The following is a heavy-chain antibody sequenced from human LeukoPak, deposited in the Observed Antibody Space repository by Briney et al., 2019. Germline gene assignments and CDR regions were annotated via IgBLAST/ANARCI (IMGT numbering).Heavy chain of an antibody. CDR1: GGSISSYY. D-gene: IGHD5-18*01. CDR3: ARYRGGYSYGWEYYYYYMDV. V-gene: IGHV4-59*01. CDR2: IYYSGST. Sequence: SETLSLTCTVSGGSISSYYWSWIRQPPGKGLEWIGYIYYSGSTNYNPSLKSRVTISVDTSKNQFSLKLSSVTAADTAVYYCARYRGGYSYGWEYYYYYMDVWGKGTTVTVSS. J-gene: IGHJ6*03.